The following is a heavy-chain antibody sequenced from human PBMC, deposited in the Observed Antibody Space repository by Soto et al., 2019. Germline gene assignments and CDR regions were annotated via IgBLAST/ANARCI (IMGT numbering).Heavy chain of an antibody. D-gene: IGHD2-21*01. V-gene: IGHV1-69*06. J-gene: IGHJ6*02. Sequence: QVRLVQSGAEVKKPGSSVKVSCKVSGGTFSKYSLSWVRQTPGQGLEWMGGITPFVDTSNYAQRFLGRVTITADKPTNTAFLEVRGLKSEDTALYFCASTSYLNGSSCYSRHYYGMDVWGQGTTVTVSS. CDR3: ASTSYLNGSSCYSRHYYGMDV. CDR2: ITPFVDTS. CDR1: GGTFSKYS.